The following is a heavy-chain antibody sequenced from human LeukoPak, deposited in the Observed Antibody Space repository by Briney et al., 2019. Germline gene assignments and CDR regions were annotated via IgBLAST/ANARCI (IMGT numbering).Heavy chain of an antibody. CDR3: AKYAVREIFFGDY. CDR1: GFTFSSYA. CDR2: ISAGATRT. Sequence: GGSLRLSCAASGFTFSSYAMAWVRQAPGKGLEWVSGISAGATRTYYAASVRGRFTISRDNSQNTLCLHMNSLRAEDTAVYYCAKYAVREIFFGDYWGQGTLVAVPS. D-gene: IGHD3-3*01. J-gene: IGHJ4*02. V-gene: IGHV3-23*01.